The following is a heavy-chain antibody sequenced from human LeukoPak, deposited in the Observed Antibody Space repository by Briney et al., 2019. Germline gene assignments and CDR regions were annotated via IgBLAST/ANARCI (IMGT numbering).Heavy chain of an antibody. Sequence: GGSLKLSCADSRFTFSSYTMNWVRQAPGKGLEWVSGISANAVSTYYADSVKGRFTISRDNSKNTLYLHMDRLGTEDTAVYYCAGMPSTEIYYFYYMDVWGKGTTVTVSS. CDR1: RFTFSSYT. V-gene: IGHV3-23*01. D-gene: IGHD2-2*01. CDR3: AGMPSTEIYYFYYMDV. CDR2: ISANAVST. J-gene: IGHJ6*03.